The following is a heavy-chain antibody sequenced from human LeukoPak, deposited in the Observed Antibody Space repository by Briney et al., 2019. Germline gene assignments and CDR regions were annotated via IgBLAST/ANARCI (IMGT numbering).Heavy chain of an antibody. J-gene: IGHJ5*02. Sequence: ASVKVSCKASGYTFTSYGISWVRQAPGQGLEWMGWISAYNGNTNYAQKLQGRVTMTTDTSTSTAYMELRSLRSDDTAVYYCARVGGNDYGDYEGWFDPWGQGTLVTVSS. CDR3: ARVGGNDYGDYEGWFDP. V-gene: IGHV1-18*01. D-gene: IGHD4-17*01. CDR2: ISAYNGNT. CDR1: GYTFTSYG.